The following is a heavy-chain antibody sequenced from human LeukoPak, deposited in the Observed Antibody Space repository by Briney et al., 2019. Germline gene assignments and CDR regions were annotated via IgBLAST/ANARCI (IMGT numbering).Heavy chain of an antibody. V-gene: IGHV3-48*04. D-gene: IGHD3-22*01. CDR1: GFTFSTCT. J-gene: IGHJ4*02. CDR2: ISGSSSII. Sequence: GGSLRLSCAPSGFTFSTCTMNWVRQAPGKGLEWVSYISGSSSIIYYADSVKGRVTISRDNAKNSLYLQMNSLRAEDTAVYYCAKEQKAYYYDSSGYPDYWGQGTLVTVSS. CDR3: AKEQKAYYYDSSGYPDY.